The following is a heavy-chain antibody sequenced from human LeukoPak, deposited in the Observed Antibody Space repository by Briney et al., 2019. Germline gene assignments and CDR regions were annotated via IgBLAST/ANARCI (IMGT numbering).Heavy chain of an antibody. CDR2: IIPILRTP. V-gene: IGHV1-69*11. CDR3: ARDAGRYGSVPQRY. D-gene: IGHD3-10*01. CDR1: GGTFSSYA. Sequence: SVKVSCKASGGTFSSYAISWVRQAPGQGLEWLGRIIPILRTPNYAQNFQGRVTITTDESTSTAYMELSSLRSEDTAVYYCARDAGRYGSVPQRYWGQGTLVTVFS. J-gene: IGHJ4*02.